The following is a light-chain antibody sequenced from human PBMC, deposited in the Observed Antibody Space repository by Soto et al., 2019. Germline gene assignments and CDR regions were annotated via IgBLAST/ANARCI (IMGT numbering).Light chain of an antibody. CDR3: QQYHNWPPIT. CDR2: GAS. CDR1: QSVSSNY. J-gene: IGKJ5*01. V-gene: IGKV3D-15*01. Sequence: ELVLTQSPATLSLSPGERATLPCRASQSVSSNYLAWYQQKPGQAPRLLIYGASTRATGIPARFSGSGSGTEFTLTISSLQSEDFAVYYCQQYHNWPPITFGQGTRLEIK.